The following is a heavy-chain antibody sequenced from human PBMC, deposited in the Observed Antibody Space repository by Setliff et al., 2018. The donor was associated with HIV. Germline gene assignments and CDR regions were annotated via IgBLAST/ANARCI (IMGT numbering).Heavy chain of an antibody. J-gene: IGHJ4*02. V-gene: IGHV3-21*01. CDR1: GFTFSSYS. CDR3: ARDVSWRVRTYIDY. CDR2: ISSSSSYI. D-gene: IGHD3-3*01. Sequence: GGSLRLSCAASGFTFSSYSMNWVRQAPGKGLEWVSSISSSSSYIYYADSVKGRFTISRDNAKNSLYLQMNSLRAEDTAVYHCARDVSWRVRTYIDYWGQGALVTVAS.